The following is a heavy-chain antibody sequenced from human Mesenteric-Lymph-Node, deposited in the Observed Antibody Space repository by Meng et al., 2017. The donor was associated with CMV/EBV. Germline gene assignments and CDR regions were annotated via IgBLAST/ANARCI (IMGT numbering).Heavy chain of an antibody. J-gene: IGHJ6*02. Sequence: GESLKISCVVSGFTFTDYYMSWVRQAPGKGLEWVAITWYDGTNNYYADSVTGRFTISRDNSKNTLYLQINSLRAEDAAVYFCARGDSDYDYYYYGIDVWGQGTTVTVSS. CDR2: TWYDGTNN. CDR1: GFTFTDYY. V-gene: IGHV3-33*08. D-gene: IGHD4-11*01. CDR3: ARGDSDYDYYYYGIDV.